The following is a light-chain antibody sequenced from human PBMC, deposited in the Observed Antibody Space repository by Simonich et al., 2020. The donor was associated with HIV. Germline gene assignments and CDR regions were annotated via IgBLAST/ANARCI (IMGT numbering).Light chain of an antibody. CDR2: STI. J-gene: IGLJ3*02. Sequence: QTVVTQEPSFSVSPGGTVILTCGLSSGSVSTSYYVSWYQQTPGQAPRTLIHSTITRSSGVPDRFSGSILGNKAALTITGAQADDESDYYCVLYMGSGIRVFGGGTKLTVL. CDR1: SGSVSTSYY. CDR3: VLYMGSGIRV. V-gene: IGLV8-61*01.